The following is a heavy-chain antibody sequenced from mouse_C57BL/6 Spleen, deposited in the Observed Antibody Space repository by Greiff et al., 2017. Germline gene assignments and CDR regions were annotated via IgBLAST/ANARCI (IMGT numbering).Heavy chain of an antibody. CDR3: VREGFKYYGSSYGYFDV. J-gene: IGHJ1*03. CDR1: GFTFNTYA. CDR2: IRSKSSNYAT. D-gene: IGHD1-1*01. V-gene: IGHV10-3*01. Sequence: EVQRVESGGGLVQPKGSLKLSCAASGFTFNTYAMHWVRQAPGKGLEWVARIRSKSSNYATYYADSVKDRFTISRDDSQSMLYLQMNNLKTEDTAMYYCVREGFKYYGSSYGYFDVWGTGTTVTVAS.